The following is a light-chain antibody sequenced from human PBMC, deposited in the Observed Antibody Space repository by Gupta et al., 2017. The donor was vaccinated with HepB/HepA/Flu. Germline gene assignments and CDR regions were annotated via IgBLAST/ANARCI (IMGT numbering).Light chain of an antibody. V-gene: IGKV1-39*01. CDR2: AAS. CDR3: QDSYHTRT. CDR1: QSIDVY. Sequence: IQLTQSPSSLSAAVGDRFAIPCRASQSIDVYLNWYQQKPGKAPKLMIYAASRLHRGGSSRFRGRGDLKDFTRTSIRRQDEDCANYYLQDSYHTRTFGQGTKVDI. J-gene: IGKJ1*01.